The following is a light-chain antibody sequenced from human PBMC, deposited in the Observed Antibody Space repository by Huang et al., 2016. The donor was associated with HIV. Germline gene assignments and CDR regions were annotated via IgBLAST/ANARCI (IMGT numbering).Light chain of an antibody. CDR1: QSVNSN. CDR2: RAS. CDR3: QQYNDWPPWT. J-gene: IGKJ1*01. V-gene: IGKV3-15*01. Sequence: EIVMTQSPATLSVSPGERATLSCRASQSVNSNLAWYQQEPGQAPRLLIYRASTRATGIPARFSGSGSGTEFTLTISSLQSEDCAVYYCQQYNDWPPWTFGQGTKVEIK.